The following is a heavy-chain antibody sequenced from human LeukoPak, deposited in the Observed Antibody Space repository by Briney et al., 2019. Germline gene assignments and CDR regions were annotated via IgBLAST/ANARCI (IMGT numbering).Heavy chain of an antibody. CDR2: INHSGST. J-gene: IGHJ5*02. Sequence: SETLSLTYLIYGGSFSDNYWRWIRQPPGKGLEWIGEINHSGSTNYNPSLKSRVTISVDTSKNQFSLKLSSVTAADTAVYYCARDGIVVVPAAPSPLILTKNWFDPWGQGTLVTVSS. CDR1: GGSFSDNY. V-gene: IGHV4-34*01. CDR3: ARDGIVVVPAAPSPLILTKNWFDP. D-gene: IGHD2-2*01.